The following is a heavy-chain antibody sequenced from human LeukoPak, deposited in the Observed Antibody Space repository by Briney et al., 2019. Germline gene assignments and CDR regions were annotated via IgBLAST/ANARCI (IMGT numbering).Heavy chain of an antibody. V-gene: IGHV3-23*01. CDR1: GFTFSSYA. CDR2: ISGSGGST. D-gene: IGHD1-26*01. Sequence: GGSLRLSCAASGFTFSSYAMSWVRQAPGKGLEWVSAISGSGGSTYYADSVKGRFTISRDNSKNTLYLQMNSLRVGDTAVYYCARGSGSLGFDPWGQGTLVTVSS. J-gene: IGHJ5*02. CDR3: ARGSGSLGFDP.